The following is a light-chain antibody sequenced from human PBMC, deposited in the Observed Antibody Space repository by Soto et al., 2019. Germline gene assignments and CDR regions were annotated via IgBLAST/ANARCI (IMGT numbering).Light chain of an antibody. CDR3: QQSSNWPPEIT. CDR2: GAS. J-gene: IGKJ5*01. CDR1: QSVDSN. Sequence: EIMMRQSPDTLTMSPGDGATLSCRASQSVDSNLAWYQQKPGQTPRLLMYGASTRPTGIPARFSGSGSGTDFILTISSLEPEDFAVYYCQQSSNWPPEITFGQGTLLEIK. V-gene: IGKV3-11*01.